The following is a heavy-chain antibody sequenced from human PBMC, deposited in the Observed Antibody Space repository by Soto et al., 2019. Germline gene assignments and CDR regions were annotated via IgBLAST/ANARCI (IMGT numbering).Heavy chain of an antibody. V-gene: IGHV3-30-3*01. CDR3: AREGVMITIFGVVTETPYFDY. J-gene: IGHJ4*02. D-gene: IGHD3-3*01. Sequence: GGSLRLYCVASGFTFSSYAMHWVRQAPGKGLEWVAVISYDGSNKYYADSVKGRFTISRDNSKNTLYLQMNSLRAEDTAVYYCAREGVMITIFGVVTETPYFDYWGQGTLVTVS. CDR1: GFTFSSYA. CDR2: ISYDGSNK.